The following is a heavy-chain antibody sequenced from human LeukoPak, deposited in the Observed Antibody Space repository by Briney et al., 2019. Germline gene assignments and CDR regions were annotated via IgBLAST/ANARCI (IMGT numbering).Heavy chain of an antibody. Sequence: PSETLSLTRAVSGGSISSGGYSWSWIRQPPGKGLEWIGYIYHSGSTYYNPSLKSRVTISVDRSKNQFSLKLSSVTAADTAVYYCARGDYYYYGMDVWGQGTTVTVSS. CDR3: ARGDYYYYGMDV. CDR1: GGSISSGGYS. V-gene: IGHV4-30-2*01. J-gene: IGHJ6*02. CDR2: IYHSGST.